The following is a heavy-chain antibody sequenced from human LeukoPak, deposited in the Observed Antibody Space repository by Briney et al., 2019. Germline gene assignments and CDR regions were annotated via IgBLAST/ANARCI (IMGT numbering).Heavy chain of an antibody. Sequence: GGSLRLSCAASGFTFSDYYMNWVRQAPGKGLEWVSSISRTTRYIYYADSVKGRFTIFRDNSKNSLYLQMNSLRAEDTAVYYCARGGTVVTPVNDYWGQGTLVTVSS. CDR2: ISRTTRYI. CDR1: GFTFSDYY. D-gene: IGHD4-23*01. V-gene: IGHV3-21*01. J-gene: IGHJ4*02. CDR3: ARGGTVVTPVNDY.